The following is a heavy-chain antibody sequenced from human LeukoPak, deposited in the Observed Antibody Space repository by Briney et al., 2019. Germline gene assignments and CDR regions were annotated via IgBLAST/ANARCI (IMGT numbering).Heavy chain of an antibody. CDR3: AREILYDFYFDY. J-gene: IGHJ4*02. Sequence: GGSLRLSCAASGFTFSSYAMHWVRQAPGKGLEWVAVISYDGSNKYYADSVKGRFTISRDNSKNTLYLQMNSLRAEDTAVYYCAREILYDFYFDYWGQGTLVTVSP. V-gene: IGHV3-30*01. CDR1: GFTFSSYA. CDR2: ISYDGSNK. D-gene: IGHD3-3*01.